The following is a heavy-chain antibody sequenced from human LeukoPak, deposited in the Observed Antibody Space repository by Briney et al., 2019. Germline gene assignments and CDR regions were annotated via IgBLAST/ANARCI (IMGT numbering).Heavy chain of an antibody. CDR3: ARGDYGDFPDYLDY. V-gene: IGHV4-34*01. CDR2: INHSGST. D-gene: IGHD4-17*01. CDR1: GGSFSGYY. J-gene: IGHJ4*02. Sequence: PSETLSLTCAVYGGSFSGYYWSWIRQPPGKGLEWIGEINHSGSTNYNPSLKSRVTISVDTSKNQFSLKLSSVTAADTAVYYCARGDYGDFPDYLDYWGQGTLVTVSS.